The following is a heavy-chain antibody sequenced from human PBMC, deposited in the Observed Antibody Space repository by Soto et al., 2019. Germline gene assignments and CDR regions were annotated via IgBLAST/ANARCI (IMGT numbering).Heavy chain of an antibody. CDR1: GASITTYY. V-gene: IGHV4-59*01. CDR3: ARRLFGSGWTLDS. Sequence: SETLSLTCDVSGASITTYYWTWIRQAPGKGLEWIGNVYHTGSTDYNSSLKSRVTISVDTSKNQFSLNMNSVTAADTAVYYCARRLFGSGWTLDSWGQGALVTVS. D-gene: IGHD6-19*01. J-gene: IGHJ4*02. CDR2: VYHTGST.